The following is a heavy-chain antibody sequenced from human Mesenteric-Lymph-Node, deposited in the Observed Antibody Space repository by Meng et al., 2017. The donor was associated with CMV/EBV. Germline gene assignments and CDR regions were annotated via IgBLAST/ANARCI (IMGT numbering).Heavy chain of an antibody. J-gene: IGHJ3*02. Sequence: ASVQVSFQASGYRLTGSYMHWVRQVPGQGLEWMGWMDPNNGGTKYAQKFQDRFTMTRDTSISTAYMELSRLRSDDTAVYYCARDEGWGWSARRVVDDFEIWGQGTMVTVSS. CDR3: ARDEGWGWSARRVVDDFEI. CDR1: GYRLTGSY. D-gene: IGHD2-15*01. V-gene: IGHV1-2*02. CDR2: MDPNNGGT.